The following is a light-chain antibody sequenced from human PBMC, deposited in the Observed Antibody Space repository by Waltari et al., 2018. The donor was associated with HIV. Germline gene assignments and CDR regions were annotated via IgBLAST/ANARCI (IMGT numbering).Light chain of an antibody. CDR1: QTVNHN. Sequence: ERVMTQSPVTLSVSPGERATLSCRASQTVNHNLAWYQQKPGQAPRLLIYDASTRATGIPARFSGSGSGTEFTLTISSLQSEDFAVYYRQHYNNWPLAFGQGTKVEIK. V-gene: IGKV3-15*01. CDR3: QHYNNWPLA. J-gene: IGKJ1*01. CDR2: DAS.